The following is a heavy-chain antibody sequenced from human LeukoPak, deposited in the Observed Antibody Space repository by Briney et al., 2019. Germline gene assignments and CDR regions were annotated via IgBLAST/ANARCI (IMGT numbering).Heavy chain of an antibody. D-gene: IGHD5-24*01. CDR1: GFTFSKYD. J-gene: IGHJ3*02. Sequence: GGSLRLSCAASGFTFSKYDMHWVRQAPGKGLEWVAFIRYDGSDKYYVDSVKGRFTISRDNSRNILYLQMNSLTAEDTAVYYIAKNSVGHNYADAFEIWGQGTMVRVCS. V-gene: IGHV3-30*02. CDR2: IRYDGSDK. CDR3: AKNSVGHNYADAFEI.